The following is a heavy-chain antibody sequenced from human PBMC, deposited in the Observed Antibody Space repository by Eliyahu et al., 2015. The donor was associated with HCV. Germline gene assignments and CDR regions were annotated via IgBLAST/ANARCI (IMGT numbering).Heavy chain of an antibody. V-gene: IGHV3-43*01. J-gene: IGHJ6*02. Sequence: EVQLVESGGVVVQPGGSLRLSCXASGFXFXDYTMPWVRQAPGKGLEWVSLISWDGGSTYYADSVKGRFTISRDNSKNSLYLQMNSLRTEDTALYYCAKDFDSSGLGGGMDVWGQGTTVTVSS. D-gene: IGHD6-19*01. CDR1: GFXFXDYT. CDR2: ISWDGGST. CDR3: AKDFDSSGLGGGMDV.